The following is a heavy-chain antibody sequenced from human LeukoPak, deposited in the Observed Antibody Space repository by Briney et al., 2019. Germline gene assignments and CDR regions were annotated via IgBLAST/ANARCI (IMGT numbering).Heavy chain of an antibody. CDR1: GGSFSGYY. D-gene: IGHD2-2*03. V-gene: IGHV4-34*01. J-gene: IGHJ6*02. CDR3: ARMDIVVVPAAAVGMDV. Sequence: SETLSLTCAVYGGSFSGYYWSWIRQPPGKGLEWIGEINRSGSTNYNPSLKSRVTISVDTSKNQFPLKLSSVTAAGTAVYYCARMDIVVVPAAAVGMDVWGQGTTVTVSS. CDR2: INRSGST.